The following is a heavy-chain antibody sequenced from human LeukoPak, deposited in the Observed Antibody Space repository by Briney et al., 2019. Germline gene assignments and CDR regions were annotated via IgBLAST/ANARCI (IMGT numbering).Heavy chain of an antibody. CDR1: GFSLNIYD. Sequence: GGSLRLPCAASGFSLNIYDMVWVRQAPGKGLEWIASTGLSSSYIGYADSVKGRFSISRDNGENSVYLQMNSLRTEDTAVYFCARERSYCSGATCSLDLWGQGTLVTVSS. CDR3: ARERSYCSGATCSLDL. CDR2: TGLSSSYI. V-gene: IGHV3-21*01. J-gene: IGHJ5*02. D-gene: IGHD2-15*01.